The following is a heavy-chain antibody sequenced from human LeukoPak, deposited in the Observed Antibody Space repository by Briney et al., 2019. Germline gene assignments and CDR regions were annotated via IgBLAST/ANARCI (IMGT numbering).Heavy chain of an antibody. CDR3: ARDGSIAARLARDY. D-gene: IGHD6-6*01. CDR1: GYTFTSYY. CDR2: IHPGGGSP. V-gene: IGHV1-46*01. Sequence: ASVKVSCKASGYTFTSYYLHWLRQAPGQGLEWMGIIHPGGGSPTYAQKFQGRVTMTTDTSTSTAYMELRSLRSDDTAVYYCARDGSIAARLARDYWGQGTLVTVSS. J-gene: IGHJ4*02.